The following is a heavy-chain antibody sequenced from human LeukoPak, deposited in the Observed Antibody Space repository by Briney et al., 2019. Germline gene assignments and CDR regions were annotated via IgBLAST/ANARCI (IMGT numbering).Heavy chain of an antibody. D-gene: IGHD3-16*01. CDR3: AGDYIWGRLF. J-gene: IGHJ4*01. CDR2: ISGSAHKI. Sequence: PGGSLRLSCVASGITFSNYAVSWVRQAPEKGLDWVSVISGSAHKIRYADSVKGRFTISRDNAKNTLFLEMNSLRDEDTAVYYCAGDYIWGRLFWGQGTLVTVSS. CDR1: GITFSNYA. V-gene: IGHV3-23*01.